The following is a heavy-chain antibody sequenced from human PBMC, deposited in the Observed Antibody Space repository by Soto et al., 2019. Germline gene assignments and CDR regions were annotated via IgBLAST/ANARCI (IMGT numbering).Heavy chain of an antibody. CDR3: AREEDIGVYYYYGMEV. CDR1: GFTFSSYG. V-gene: IGHV3-33*01. CDR2: IWYDGSNK. D-gene: IGHD2-15*01. J-gene: IGHJ6*02. Sequence: GGSLRLSCAASGFTFSSYGMHWVRQAPGKGLEWVAVIWYDGSNKYYADSVKGRFTISRDNSKNTLYLQMNSLRAEDTAVYYCAREEDIGVYYYYGMEVWGQGTTVTVSS.